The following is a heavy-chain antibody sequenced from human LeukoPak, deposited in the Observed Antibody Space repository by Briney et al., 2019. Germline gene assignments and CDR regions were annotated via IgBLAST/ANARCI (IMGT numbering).Heavy chain of an antibody. Sequence: ASVKVSCKASGYTFTSYYMHWVRQAPGQGLEWMGIINPSGGSTSYAQKFQGRVTMTRDMSTSTVYMELSSLRSEDTAVYYCAARQQLGPRWDYWGQGTLVTVSS. D-gene: IGHD6-13*01. CDR1: GYTFTSYY. V-gene: IGHV1-46*03. CDR2: INPSGGST. CDR3: AARQQLGPRWDY. J-gene: IGHJ4*02.